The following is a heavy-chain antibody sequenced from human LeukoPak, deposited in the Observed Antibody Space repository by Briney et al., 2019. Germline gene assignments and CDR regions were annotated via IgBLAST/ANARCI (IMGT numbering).Heavy chain of an antibody. Sequence: SETLSLTCTVSGGSISSGSYYWSWIRQPAGKGLEWIGRIYTSGSTNYNPSLKSRVTISVDTSRNQFSLKLSSVTAADTAVYYCARGHGITIFGVVMVDAFDIWGQGTMVTVSS. CDR3: ARGHGITIFGVVMVDAFDI. CDR2: IYTSGST. D-gene: IGHD3-3*01. V-gene: IGHV4-61*02. CDR1: GGSISSGSYY. J-gene: IGHJ3*02.